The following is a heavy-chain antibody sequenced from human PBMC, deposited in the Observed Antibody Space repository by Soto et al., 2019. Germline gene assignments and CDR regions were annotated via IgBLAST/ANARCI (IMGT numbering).Heavy chain of an antibody. CDR2: IKQDGSEK. CDR1: GFTFSSYW. CDR3: ARAGGAVVPAAIGYFDY. D-gene: IGHD2-2*02. J-gene: IGHJ4*02. Sequence: GGSLRLSCAASGFTFSSYWMSWVRQAPGKGLEWVANIKQDGSEKYYVDSVKGRFIISRDNAKNSLYLQMNSLRAEDTAVYYCARAGGAVVPAAIGYFDYWGQGTLVTVSS. V-gene: IGHV3-7*03.